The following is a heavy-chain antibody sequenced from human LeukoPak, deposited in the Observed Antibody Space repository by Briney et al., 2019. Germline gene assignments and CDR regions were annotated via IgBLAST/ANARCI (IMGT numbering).Heavy chain of an antibody. J-gene: IGHJ6*03. V-gene: IGHV4-34*01. D-gene: IGHD1-7*01. Sequence: SETLSLTCAVSGGSFSGYYWSWIRQSPVKGLEWIGEINHSGNTNYNPSLRSRVSILVDTYKNQFSLRLSSVTAADTAVYYCARVRLELLDYYSYMDVWDKGATVSVSS. CDR1: GGSFSGYY. CDR2: INHSGNT. CDR3: ARVRLELLDYYSYMDV.